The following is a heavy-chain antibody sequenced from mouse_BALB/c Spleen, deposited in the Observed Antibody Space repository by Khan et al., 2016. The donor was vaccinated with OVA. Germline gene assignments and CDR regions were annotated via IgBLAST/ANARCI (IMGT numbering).Heavy chain of an antibody. J-gene: IGHJ2*01. D-gene: IGHD1-1*01. CDR3: AGVYGSSGVDY. V-gene: IGHV5-6-5*01. Sequence: EVELVESGGGLVKPGGSLKLSCAASGFTFSSYAMYWVRQTPEKRLEWVASIGSGGSTYYHDSVKGRFTISSANDRNILYLQMSSLRSEDTYSYYGAGVYGSSGVDYWGQGTTLTVSS. CDR2: IGSGGST. CDR1: GFTFSSYA.